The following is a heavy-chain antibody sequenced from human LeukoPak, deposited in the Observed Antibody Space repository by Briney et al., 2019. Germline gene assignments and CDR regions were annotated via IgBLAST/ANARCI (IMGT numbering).Heavy chain of an antibody. CDR3: ARGKASGAVPVVTHIDAFDI. CDR2: ISEDGSGK. CDR1: GFTFSSYA. Sequence: QVQLVESGGGVVQPGRSLRLSCAASGFTFSSYAMHWVRQAPGKGLEWVAVISEDGSGKHYADSVKGRFTISRDNSKNTLYLQVDTLRGDDTAFYYCARGKASGAVPVVTHIDAFDIWGQGTTVTVSS. J-gene: IGHJ3*02. V-gene: IGHV3-30-3*01. D-gene: IGHD2-21*02.